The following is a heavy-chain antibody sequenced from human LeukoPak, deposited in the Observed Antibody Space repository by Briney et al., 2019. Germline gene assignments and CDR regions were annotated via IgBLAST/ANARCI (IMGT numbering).Heavy chain of an antibody. CDR2: INWNGGST. D-gene: IGHD6-6*01. J-gene: IGHJ6*02. Sequence: GGSLRLSCAASGFTFDDYGMSWVRQAPGKGLEWVSGINWNGGSTGYADSVKGRFTISRDNAKNSLYLQMNSLRAEDTALYHGARGSEGSYSRSADYYFYYGMDVWGQGTTVTVSS. V-gene: IGHV3-20*01. CDR3: ARGSEGSYSRSADYYFYYGMDV. CDR1: GFTFDDYG.